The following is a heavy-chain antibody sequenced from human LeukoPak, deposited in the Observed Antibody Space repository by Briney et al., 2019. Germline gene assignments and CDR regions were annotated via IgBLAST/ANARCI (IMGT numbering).Heavy chain of an antibody. CDR1: GGSLSSYY. CDR3: ARTDIVVVPAAITPQYYFDY. J-gene: IGHJ4*02. CDR2: IYTSGNT. D-gene: IGHD2-2*02. Sequence: SETLSLTCTVSGGSLSSYYWSWIRQSAGEGLEWIGRIYTSGNTHSNPSLRSRLTLSVDTSKNQFSLKLSSVTAADTAVYYCARTDIVVVPAAITPQYYFDYWGQGTLVTVSS. V-gene: IGHV4-4*07.